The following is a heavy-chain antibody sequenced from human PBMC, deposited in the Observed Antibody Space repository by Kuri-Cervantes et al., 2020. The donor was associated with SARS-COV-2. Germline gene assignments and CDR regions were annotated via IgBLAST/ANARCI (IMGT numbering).Heavy chain of an antibody. J-gene: IGHJ6*03. Sequence: ASVKVSCKASGHTFTSYYMHWVRQAPGQGLEWMGIINPSGGSTSYAQKFQGRVTMTRDTSTSTVYMELSSLRSEDTAVYYCAREWVLRFLEWSHNSPYYYYYMDVWGKGTTVTVSS. CDR2: INPSGGST. V-gene: IGHV1-46*01. CDR1: GHTFTSYY. D-gene: IGHD3-3*01. CDR3: AREWVLRFLEWSHNSPYYYYYMDV.